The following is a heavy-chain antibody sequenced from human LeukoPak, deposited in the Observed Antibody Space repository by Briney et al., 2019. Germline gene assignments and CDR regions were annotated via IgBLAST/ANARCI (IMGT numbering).Heavy chain of an antibody. J-gene: IGHJ4*02. CDR1: GFTFSTYA. CDR2: ISGSGGTT. V-gene: IGHV3-23*01. Sequence: GGSLRLSCAASGFTFSTYAMNWVRQAPGKGLEWVSVISGSGGTTYYADSVKGRFTISRDNSKNTLYLQMSSLRVEDTAVYYCAKGTTMVTTYYFAHWGQGTLVTVSS. D-gene: IGHD4/OR15-4a*01. CDR3: AKGTTMVTTYYFAH.